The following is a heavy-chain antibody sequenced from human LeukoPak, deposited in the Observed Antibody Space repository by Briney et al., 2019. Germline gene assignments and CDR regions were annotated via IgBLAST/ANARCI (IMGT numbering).Heavy chain of an antibody. CDR2: ISYDGRNK. CDR3: AKDRGYSHGFDY. CDR1: GFTFSSYG. D-gene: IGHD5-18*01. Sequence: GGSLRLSCAASGFTFSSYGMHWARQAPGKGLEWVAGISYDGRNKEYVDSVKGRFTISRDNSKNTLFLEMNSLRAEDTAVYNCAKDRGYSHGFDYWGQGSLVTVSS. J-gene: IGHJ4*02. V-gene: IGHV3-30*18.